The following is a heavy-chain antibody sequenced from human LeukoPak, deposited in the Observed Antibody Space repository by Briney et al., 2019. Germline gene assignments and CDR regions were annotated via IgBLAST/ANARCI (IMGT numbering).Heavy chain of an antibody. V-gene: IGHV3-21*01. D-gene: IGHD4-17*01. J-gene: IGHJ4*02. CDR2: ISSSSSYM. Sequence: PGGTLRLSCAASGFTFSTYSMNWVRQAPGKGLEWVSSISSSSSYMYYADSVRGRFTISRDNAKNSLYLQMNSLRAEDTAVYYCARDEDGDYTPDYWGQGTLVTVSS. CDR1: GFTFSTYS. CDR3: ARDEDGDYTPDY.